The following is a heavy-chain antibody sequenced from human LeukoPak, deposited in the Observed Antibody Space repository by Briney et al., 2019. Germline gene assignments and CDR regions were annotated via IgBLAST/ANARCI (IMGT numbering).Heavy chain of an antibody. CDR3: ASDSREYSSSSSFDY. CDR2: INPNSGGT. Sequence: GASVKVSCKASGYTFTGYYMHWVRQAPGQGLEWMGWINPNSGGTNYAQKFQGRVTMTRDTSISTAYMELSRLRSDGTAVYYCASDSREYSSSSSFDYWGQGTLVTVSS. V-gene: IGHV1-2*02. D-gene: IGHD6-6*01. J-gene: IGHJ4*02. CDR1: GYTFTGYY.